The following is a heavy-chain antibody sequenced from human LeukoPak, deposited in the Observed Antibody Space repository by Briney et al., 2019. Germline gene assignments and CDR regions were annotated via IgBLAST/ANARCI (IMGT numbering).Heavy chain of an antibody. J-gene: IGHJ4*02. Sequence: GRSLRLSCAASGFTFSSYAMHWVRQAPGKGLEWVAVISYDGSNKYYADSVKGRFTISRDNSKNTLYLQMNSLRAEDTAVYYCARDRGNTLDYWGQGTLVTVSS. CDR2: ISYDGSNK. CDR3: ARDRGNTLDY. V-gene: IGHV3-30-3*01. CDR1: GFTFSSYA. D-gene: IGHD2/OR15-2a*01.